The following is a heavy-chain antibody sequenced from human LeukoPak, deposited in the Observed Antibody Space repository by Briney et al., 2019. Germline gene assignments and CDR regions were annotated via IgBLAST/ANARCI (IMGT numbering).Heavy chain of an antibody. D-gene: IGHD5-18*01. CDR3: AKDAYSGFTSSYNMDS. CDR1: GYTVTGHY. V-gene: IGHV1-2*02. J-gene: IGHJ4*02. Sequence: ASVKVSCKASGYTVTGHYLHWVRQAPGQGLEWMGWINPNSGGTNYAQKFQGRVTMTRDMSINTAYMELNSLTSDDTAMYYCAKDAYSGFTSSYNMDSWGQGTLVTVSS. CDR2: INPNSGGT.